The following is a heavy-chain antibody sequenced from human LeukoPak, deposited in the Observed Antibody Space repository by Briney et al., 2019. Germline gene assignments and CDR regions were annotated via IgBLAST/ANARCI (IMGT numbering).Heavy chain of an antibody. CDR3: AAGYCISTSCYAFGCDP. CDR2: IIPIFGTA. CDR1: GGTFTSYA. Sequence: ASVKVSCKASGGTFTSYAFSWVRQAPGPGHERKGGIIPIFGTANYTKNCQGRVTITTDESTSTAYRELGSLRSYDTAVYYCAAGYCISTSCYAFGCDPWGQGTLVTVSS. V-gene: IGHV1-69*05. D-gene: IGHD2-2*03. J-gene: IGHJ5*02.